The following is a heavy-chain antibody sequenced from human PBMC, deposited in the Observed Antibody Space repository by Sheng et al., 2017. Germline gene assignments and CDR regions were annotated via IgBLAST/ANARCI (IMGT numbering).Heavy chain of an antibody. Sequence: EVQLVESGGGLVQPGGSLRLSCAASGFTFSDHYMDWVRQAPGKGLEWVGRTRNKANSYTTEYAASVKGRFSISRDDSKNSLYLQMNSLKTEDTAVYYCARRAMTTVPYSYYYYMDVWGKGTTVTVSS. D-gene: IGHD4-17*01. CDR3: ARRAMTTVPYSYYYYMDV. CDR2: TRNKANSYTT. CDR1: GFTFSDHY. V-gene: IGHV3-72*01. J-gene: IGHJ6*03.